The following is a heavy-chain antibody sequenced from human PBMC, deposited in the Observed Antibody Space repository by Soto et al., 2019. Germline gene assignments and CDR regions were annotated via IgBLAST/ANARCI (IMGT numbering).Heavy chain of an antibody. CDR3: ATDSRNVGIGYFDS. D-gene: IGHD1-26*01. Sequence: EVKVIESGGDLIDPGGSLRLSCAASGFKVGSSYLTWVRQAPGEGLEWVSVIVSGGSTHYADSVTGRFTVSRDVSNNTVYLHMSSLRDEDTAVYFCATDSRNVGIGYFDSWGLGTLVTVSS. CDR1: GFKVGSSY. CDR2: IVSGGST. J-gene: IGHJ4*02. V-gene: IGHV3-53*01.